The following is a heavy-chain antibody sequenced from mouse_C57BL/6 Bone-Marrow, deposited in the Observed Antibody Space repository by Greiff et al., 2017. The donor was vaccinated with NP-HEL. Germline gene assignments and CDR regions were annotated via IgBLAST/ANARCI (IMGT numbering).Heavy chain of an antibody. V-gene: IGHV7-1*01. CDR1: GFTFSDFY. J-gene: IGHJ2*01. CDR2: SRNKANDYTT. CDR3: ARDLELTGFFDY. Sequence: EVMLVESGGGLVQSGRSLRLSCATSGFTFSDFYMEWVRQAPGKGLEWIAASRNKANDYTTEYSASVKGRFIVYRDTSQSILYLQMNALRAEDTASYYCARDLELTGFFDYWGQGTTLTVSS. D-gene: IGHD4-1*01.